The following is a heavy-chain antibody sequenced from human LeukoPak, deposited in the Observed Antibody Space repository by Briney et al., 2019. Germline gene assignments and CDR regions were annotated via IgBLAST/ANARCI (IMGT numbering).Heavy chain of an antibody. V-gene: IGHV3-48*01. J-gene: IGHJ4*02. CDR2: IDTSSTTK. CDR1: GFSFSSSG. CDR3: ARTSDYYGSGSYLDY. D-gene: IGHD3-10*01. Sequence: GGSLRLSCAASGFSFSSSGMNWVRQAPGKGLEWVSYIDTSSTTKNYADSVKGRFTISRDNSKNTLYLQMGSLRAEDMAVYYCARTSDYYGSGSYLDYWGQGTLVTVSS.